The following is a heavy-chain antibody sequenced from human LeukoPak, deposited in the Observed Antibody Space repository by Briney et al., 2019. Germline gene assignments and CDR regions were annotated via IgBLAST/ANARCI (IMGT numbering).Heavy chain of an antibody. J-gene: IGHJ4*02. CDR1: GYTFTSYD. CDR2: MNPNSGNT. Sequence: ASVKVSCKASGYTFTSYDINWVRQATGQGLEWMGWMNPNSGNTGYAQKFQGRVTMTRDTSISTAYMELSSLRSEDTAVYYCAGTSRRKAATHKNDYWGQGTLVTVSS. V-gene: IGHV1-8*01. CDR3: AGTSRRKAATHKNDY. D-gene: IGHD2-15*01.